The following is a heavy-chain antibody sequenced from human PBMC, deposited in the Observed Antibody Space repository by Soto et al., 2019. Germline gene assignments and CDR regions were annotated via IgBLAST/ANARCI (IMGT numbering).Heavy chain of an antibody. CDR2: IYYSGST. CDR3: ARGILFNWFDP. J-gene: IGHJ5*02. Sequence: PSETLSLTCTVSGGSISSYYWSWIRQPPGKGLEWIGYIYYSGSTNYNPSLKSRVTISVDTSKNQFSLKLSSVTAAGTAVYYCARGILFNWFDPWGQGTLVTVSS. CDR1: GGSISSYY. D-gene: IGHD2-21*01. V-gene: IGHV4-59*01.